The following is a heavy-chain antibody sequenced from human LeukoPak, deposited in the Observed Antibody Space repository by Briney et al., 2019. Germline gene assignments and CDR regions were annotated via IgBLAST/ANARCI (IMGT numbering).Heavy chain of an antibody. V-gene: IGHV1-69*13. CDR2: IIPIFGTA. CDR1: GGTFSSYA. D-gene: IGHD3-10*01. J-gene: IGHJ3*02. CDR3: ARGIGNDAFDI. Sequence: GASVKVSCKASGGTFSSYAISWVRQAPGQGLEWTGRIIPIFGTANYAQKFQGRVTITADESTSTAYMELSSLRSEDTAVYYCARGIGNDAFDIWGQGTMVTVSS.